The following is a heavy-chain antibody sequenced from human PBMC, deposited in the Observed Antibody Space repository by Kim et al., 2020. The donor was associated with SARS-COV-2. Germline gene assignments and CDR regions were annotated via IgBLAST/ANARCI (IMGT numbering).Heavy chain of an antibody. CDR3: ARDQSYHYGSGSKPRYYYYYYGMDV. CDR1: GGSISSGDYY. Sequence: SETLSLTCTVSGGSISSGDYYWSWIRQPPGKGLEWIGYIYYSGSTYYNPSLKSRVTISVDTSKNQFSLKLSSVTAADTAVYYCARDQSYHYGSGSKPRYYYYYYGMDVWGQGTTVTVSS. V-gene: IGHV4-30-4*01. J-gene: IGHJ6*02. D-gene: IGHD3-10*01. CDR2: IYYSGST.